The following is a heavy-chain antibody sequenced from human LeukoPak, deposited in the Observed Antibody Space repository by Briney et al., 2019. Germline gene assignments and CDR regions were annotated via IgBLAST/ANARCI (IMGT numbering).Heavy chain of an antibody. CDR1: GGTFSSYA. V-gene: IGHV1-69*13. CDR3: ARDETRYYDSSGYRNFDY. J-gene: IGHJ4*02. CDR2: IIPIFGTA. Sequence: ASVEVSCKASGGTFSSYAISWVRQAPGQGPEWMGGIIPIFGTANYAQKFQGRVTITADESTSTAYMELSSLRSEDTAVYYCARDETRYYDSSGYRNFDYWGQGTLVTVSS. D-gene: IGHD3-22*01.